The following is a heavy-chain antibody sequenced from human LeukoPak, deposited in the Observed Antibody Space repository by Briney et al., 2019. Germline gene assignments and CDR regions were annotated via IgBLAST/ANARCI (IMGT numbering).Heavy chain of an antibody. J-gene: IGHJ4*02. CDR1: GGSISSSSYY. CDR3: ATSRPYSSTLSRY. D-gene: IGHD6-13*01. CDR2: INHSGST. Sequence: SETLSLTCTVSGGSISSSSYYWGWIRQPPGKGLEWIGEINHSGSTNYNPSLKSRVTISVDTSKNQFSLKLSSVTAADTAVYYCATSRPYSSTLSRYWGQGTLVTVSS. V-gene: IGHV4-39*07.